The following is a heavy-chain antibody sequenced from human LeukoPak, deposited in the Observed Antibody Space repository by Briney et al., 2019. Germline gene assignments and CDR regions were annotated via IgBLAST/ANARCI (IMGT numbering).Heavy chain of an antibody. D-gene: IGHD6-19*01. CDR3: ARDIRAVAGTGWFDP. CDR2: INPSGGST. Sequence: GATVKVSCKASGYTFTGYYMHWVRQAPGQGLEWMGIINPSGGSTSYAQKFQGRVTMTRDTSTSTVYMELSSLRSEDTAVYYYARDIRAVAGTGWFDPWGQGTLVTVSS. J-gene: IGHJ5*02. CDR1: GYTFTGYY. V-gene: IGHV1-46*01.